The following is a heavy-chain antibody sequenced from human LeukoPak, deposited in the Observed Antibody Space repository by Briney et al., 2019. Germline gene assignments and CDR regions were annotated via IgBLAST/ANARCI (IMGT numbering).Heavy chain of an antibody. CDR1: GYSFTSYW. CDR3: TRQGVYSSCWYDAFDM. D-gene: IGHD6-19*01. J-gene: IGHJ3*02. V-gene: IGHV5-51*01. Sequence: GESLKISCKGSGYSFTSYWIGWVRQMPGKGLEWMGIIYPGDSDPRYSPSFQSQVTISPDKSISTAYLQWSSLKASDTAMYYCTRQGVYSSCWYDAFDMGGQGTMVTVSS. CDR2: IYPGDSDP.